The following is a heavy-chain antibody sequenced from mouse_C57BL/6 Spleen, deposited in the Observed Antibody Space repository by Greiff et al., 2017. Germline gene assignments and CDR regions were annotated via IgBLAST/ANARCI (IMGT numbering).Heavy chain of an antibody. D-gene: IGHD3-2*02. V-gene: IGHV1-55*01. CDR3: ARWATAQATAWFAY. CDR1: GYTFTSYW. J-gene: IGHJ3*01. CDR2: IYPGSGST. Sequence: QVQLQQPGAELVKPGASVKMSCKASGYTFTSYWITWVKQRPGQGLEWIGDIYPGSGSTNYNEKFKSKATLTVDTSSSTAYMQLSSLTSEDSAVXYCARWATAQATAWFAYWGQGTLVTVSA.